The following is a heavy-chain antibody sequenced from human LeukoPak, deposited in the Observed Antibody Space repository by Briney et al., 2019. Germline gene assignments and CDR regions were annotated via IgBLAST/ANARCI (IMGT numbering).Heavy chain of an antibody. CDR3: ARGNGYRYAHFDY. CDR2: ISSSSSYI. Sequence: GGSLRLSCAASGFTFSSYSMNWVRQAPGKGLEWVSSISSSSSYIYYADSVKGRFTISRDNGKKLLYLQMNSLRVDDTAVYYCARGNGYRYAHFDYWGQGTLVTVSS. V-gene: IGHV3-21*01. D-gene: IGHD5-18*01. CDR1: GFTFSSYS. J-gene: IGHJ4*02.